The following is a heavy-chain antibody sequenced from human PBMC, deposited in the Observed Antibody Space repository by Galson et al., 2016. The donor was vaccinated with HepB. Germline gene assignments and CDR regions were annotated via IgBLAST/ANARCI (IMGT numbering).Heavy chain of an antibody. CDR1: GFTFRTSW. J-gene: IGHJ6*02. CDR2: INPDGSQT. V-gene: IGHV3-7*01. D-gene: IGHD2-15*01. Sequence: SLRLSCAASGFTFRTSWMSWVRQPPGKGPEWVANINPDGSQTYYVDSVKGRFNISKDNAKNSLYWRMNSLRADDTAVYYCARDTKGRVEVVVAANYYYYYGMDVWGQRTTVTVSS. CDR3: ARDTKGRVEVVVAANYYYYYGMDV.